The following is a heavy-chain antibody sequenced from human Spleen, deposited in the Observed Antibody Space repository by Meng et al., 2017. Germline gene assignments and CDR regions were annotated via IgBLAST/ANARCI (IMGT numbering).Heavy chain of an antibody. Sequence: QVQLHQSGPGLVQPSGTLSLTCAVPGGSISSSTWWNWVRQPPGKGLEWIGEIYHTGTTNYNPSLESRVTISVDTSKNQFSLKMKSVTAADTAVYYCASQSVTAIPFDYWGPGALVTVSS. D-gene: IGHD2-21*02. V-gene: IGHV4-4*02. J-gene: IGHJ4*02. CDR1: GGSISSSTW. CDR2: IYHTGTT. CDR3: ASQSVTAIPFDY.